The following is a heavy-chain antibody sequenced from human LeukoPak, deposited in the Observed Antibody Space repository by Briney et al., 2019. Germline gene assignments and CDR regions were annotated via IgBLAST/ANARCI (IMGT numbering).Heavy chain of an antibody. CDR1: GFTFSSYW. Sequence: PGGPLRLSCAASGFTFSSYWMSWVRQAPGKGLEWVANIKQDGSEKYYVDSVKGRFTISRDNAKNSLYLQMNSLRAEDTAVYYCARELIEGCSSSCIDYWGQGTLVTVSS. CDR3: ARELIEGCSSSCIDY. J-gene: IGHJ4*02. D-gene: IGHD6-13*01. V-gene: IGHV3-7*01. CDR2: IKQDGSEK.